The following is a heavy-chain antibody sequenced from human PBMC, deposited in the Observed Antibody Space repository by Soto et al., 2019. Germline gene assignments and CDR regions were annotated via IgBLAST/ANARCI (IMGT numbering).Heavy chain of an antibody. J-gene: IGHJ4*02. D-gene: IGHD6-19*01. CDR2: INHSGST. CDR3: ERVRSSGWYLDFHY. CDR1: GGSFSGYY. Sequence: QVQLQQWGAGLLKPSETLSLTCAVYGGSFSGYYWNWIRQPPGKGLEWIGEINHSGSTNYNPSLKSRVTILIDASKKQISLKLNSVTAADTAVYFCERVRSSGWYLDFHYWGQGTLVTVSS. V-gene: IGHV4-34*01.